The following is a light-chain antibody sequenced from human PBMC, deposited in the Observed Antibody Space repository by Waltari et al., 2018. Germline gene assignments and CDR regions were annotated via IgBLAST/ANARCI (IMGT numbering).Light chain of an antibody. CDR2: EVS. CDR1: NIDIGSYNL. Sequence: QSALTQPASVSGSPGQSITISCTGTNIDIGSYNLFSWSQHFPGKAPKLIIYEVSKRPSGVSNRFSGSRSANTASLTISGLQPEDEADFYCCSYVGGGSFLAFGGGTKLTVL. J-gene: IGLJ2*01. CDR3: CSYVGGGSFLA. V-gene: IGLV2-23*02.